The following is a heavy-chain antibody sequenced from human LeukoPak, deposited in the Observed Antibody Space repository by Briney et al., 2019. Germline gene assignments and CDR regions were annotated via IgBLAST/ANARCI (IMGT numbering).Heavy chain of an antibody. J-gene: IGHJ4*02. Sequence: GESLKISCKGSGCSFTSYWIGWVRQMPGEGLEWMGIIYPGDSDTRYSPSFQGQVTISADKSITTAYLQWSSLKASDTAMYYCARHPGLSNTWYYFDFWGQGTLVTVSS. CDR3: ARHPGLSNTWYYFDF. D-gene: IGHD6-13*01. V-gene: IGHV5-51*01. CDR1: GCSFTSYW. CDR2: IYPGDSDT.